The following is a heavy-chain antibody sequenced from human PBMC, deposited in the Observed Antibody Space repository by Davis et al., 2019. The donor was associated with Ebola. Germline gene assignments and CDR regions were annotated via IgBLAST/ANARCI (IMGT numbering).Heavy chain of an antibody. CDR3: ARDVVGYCSGGSC. V-gene: IGHV3-23*01. D-gene: IGHD2-15*01. CDR2: ISGSGGST. CDR1: GGTFSSYA. J-gene: IGHJ4*02. Sequence: SCKASGGTFSSYAMSWVRQAPGKGLEWVSAISGSGGSTYYADSVKGRFTISRDNSKNTLYLQMNSLRAEDTAVYYCARDVVGYCSGGSCWGQGTLVTVSS.